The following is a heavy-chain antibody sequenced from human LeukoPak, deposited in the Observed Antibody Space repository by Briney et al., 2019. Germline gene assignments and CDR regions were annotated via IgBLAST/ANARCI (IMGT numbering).Heavy chain of an antibody. V-gene: IGHV4-59*01. CDR1: GGSISSYD. CDR2: IYYSGST. Sequence: SETLSLTCTVSGGSISSYDWSWIRQPPGKGLEWIGYIYYSGSTTYNPSLKSRFTISVDTSKHQFSLKLSSVTAADTAVYYCARFASSGWPSRWFDPWGQGTLVTVSS. CDR3: ARFASSGWPSRWFDP. D-gene: IGHD6-19*01. J-gene: IGHJ5*02.